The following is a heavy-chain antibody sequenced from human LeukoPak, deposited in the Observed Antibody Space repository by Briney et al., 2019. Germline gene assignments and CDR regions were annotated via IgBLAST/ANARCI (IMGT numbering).Heavy chain of an antibody. CDR1: GFTFSSYS. D-gene: IGHD3-10*01. CDR3: ARGSISARGFDP. Sequence: GGSLRLSCAASGFTFSSYSMNWVRQAPGKGLEWVSVISGSCGDIYYIDSVKGRFTISRDNSKNTLYLQMNSLRAEDTAVYYCARGSISARGFDPWGQGTLVTVSS. V-gene: IGHV3-21*04. CDR2: ISGSCGDI. J-gene: IGHJ5*02.